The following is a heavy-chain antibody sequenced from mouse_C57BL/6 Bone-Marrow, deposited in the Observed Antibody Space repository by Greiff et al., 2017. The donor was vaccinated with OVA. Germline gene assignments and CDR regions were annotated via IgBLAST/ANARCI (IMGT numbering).Heavy chain of an antibody. Sequence: VQLKQSGPVLVKPGASVKMSCKASGYTFTDYYMNWVKQSHGKSLEWIGVINPYNGGTSYNQKFKGKATLTVDKSSSTAYMELNSLTSEDSAVYYCARDYYGSSGDYWGQGTTLTVSS. V-gene: IGHV1-19*01. CDR1: GYTFTDYY. CDR2: INPYNGGT. D-gene: IGHD1-1*01. CDR3: ARDYYGSSGDY. J-gene: IGHJ2*01.